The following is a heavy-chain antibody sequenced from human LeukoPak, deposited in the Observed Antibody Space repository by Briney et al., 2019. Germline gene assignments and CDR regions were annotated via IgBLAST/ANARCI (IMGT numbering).Heavy chain of an antibody. V-gene: IGHV4-34*01. CDR2: INHSGST. Sequence: SETLSLTCAVYGGSFSGYYWSWIRQPPGKGLEWIGEINHSGSTNYNPPLKSRVTISVDTSKNQFSLKLSSVTAADTAVYYCARGGILTGYLPDYWGQGTLVTVSS. J-gene: IGHJ4*02. CDR1: GGSFSGYY. D-gene: IGHD3-9*01. CDR3: ARGGILTGYLPDY.